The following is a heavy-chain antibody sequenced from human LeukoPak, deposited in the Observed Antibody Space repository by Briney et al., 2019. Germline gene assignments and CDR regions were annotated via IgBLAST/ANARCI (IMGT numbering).Heavy chain of an antibody. V-gene: IGHV1-18*01. Sequence: ASVKVSCKASGYTFTSYGISWVRQAPGQGLEWMGWISAYNGNTNYAQKFQGRVTMTRDTSISTAYMELSRLRSDDTAVYYCAREGDSSGFDYWGQGTLVTVSS. CDR1: GYTFTSYG. J-gene: IGHJ4*02. CDR3: AREGDSSGFDY. CDR2: ISAYNGNT. D-gene: IGHD3-22*01.